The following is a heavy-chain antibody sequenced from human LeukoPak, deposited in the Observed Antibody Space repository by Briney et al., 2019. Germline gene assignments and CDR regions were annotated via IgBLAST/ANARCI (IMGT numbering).Heavy chain of an antibody. D-gene: IGHD3-3*01. Sequence: SETLSLTCAVCGGSFSGYYWSWIRQPPGKGLEWIGEINHSGSTNYNPCLKSRVTISVDTSKNQFSLKLSSVTAADTAVYYCARGGVAHTNDYWGQGTLVTVSS. CDR3: ARGGVAHTNDY. J-gene: IGHJ4*02. V-gene: IGHV4-34*01. CDR1: GGSFSGYY. CDR2: INHSGST.